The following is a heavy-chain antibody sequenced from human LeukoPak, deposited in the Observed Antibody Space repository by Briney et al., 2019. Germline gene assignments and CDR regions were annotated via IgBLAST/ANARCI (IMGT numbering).Heavy chain of an antibody. V-gene: IGHV3-53*01. CDR1: GFIVSNNY. CDR3: ARYYYDSSGYPYYFDY. Sequence: PGGSLTLSCAASGFIVSNNYMIWVRPAPGKGLDGVSVIYSGGSTYYADSVKGRFTISRDNSKNTVYLQMNSLRAEDTAVYYCARYYYDSSGYPYYFDYWGQGTLVTVSS. J-gene: IGHJ4*02. CDR2: IYSGGST. D-gene: IGHD3-22*01.